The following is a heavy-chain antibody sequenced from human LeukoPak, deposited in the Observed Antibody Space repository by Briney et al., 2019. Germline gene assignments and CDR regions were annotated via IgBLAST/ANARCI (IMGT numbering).Heavy chain of an antibody. J-gene: IGHJ6*02. CDR1: GGTFSSYA. V-gene: IGHV1-69*04. CDR2: IIPIFGIP. Sequence: SVTVSCKASGGTFSSYAISWLRQPPAQGLEWLGRIIPIFGIPHYAPKFQGRATITADKSTSTAYMELSSLRSEDTAVYYCARTGTYCSGGSCYWGYYYYGMDVWGQGTTVTVSS. D-gene: IGHD2-15*01. CDR3: ARTGTYCSGGSCYWGYYYYGMDV.